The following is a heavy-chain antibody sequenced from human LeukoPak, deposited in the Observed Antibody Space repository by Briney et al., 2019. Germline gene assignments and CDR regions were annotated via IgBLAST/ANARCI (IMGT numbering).Heavy chain of an antibody. CDR2: IVPIFGTA. V-gene: IGHV1-69*01. Sequence: GSSVKVSCKASGGTFSSYAISWVRQAPGHGLEWMGGIVPIFGTANYAQKFQGRVTITADESTSTAYMELSSLRSEDTAVYYCARGTTDDGPGYWGQGTLVTVSS. J-gene: IGHJ4*02. CDR1: GGTFSSYA. CDR3: ARGTTDDGPGY. D-gene: IGHD1-1*01.